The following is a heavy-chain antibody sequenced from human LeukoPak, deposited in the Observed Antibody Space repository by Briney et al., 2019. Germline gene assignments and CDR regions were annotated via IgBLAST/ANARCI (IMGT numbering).Heavy chain of an antibody. CDR1: GYTFTGYY. CDR3: ARRGGYCSGGSCYHLGY. V-gene: IGHV1-2*02. Sequence: ASVKVSCKASGYTFTGYYMHWVRQAPGQGLEWMGWINPNSGGTNYAQKFQGRVTMTRDTSISTAYMELSRLRSEDTAVYYCARRGGYCSGGSCYHLGYWGQGTLVTVSS. CDR2: INPNSGGT. J-gene: IGHJ4*02. D-gene: IGHD2-15*01.